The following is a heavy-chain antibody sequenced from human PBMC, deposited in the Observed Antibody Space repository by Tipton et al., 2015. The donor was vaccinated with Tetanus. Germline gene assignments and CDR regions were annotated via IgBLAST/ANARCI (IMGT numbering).Heavy chain of an antibody. D-gene: IGHD3-10*01. CDR3: ARDRGVRGGYYYYHGMDV. J-gene: IGHJ6*02. CDR2: IYDCGST. Sequence: TLSLTCAVSGGSISRGDYSWSWIRQPPGKGLEWIGYIYDCGSTYYNPSLKSRVTISEERSKNQISLRLRSVTAADTAVYYCARDRGVRGGYYYYHGMDVWGQGTTVTVSS. V-gene: IGHV4-30-2*01. CDR1: GGSISRGDYS.